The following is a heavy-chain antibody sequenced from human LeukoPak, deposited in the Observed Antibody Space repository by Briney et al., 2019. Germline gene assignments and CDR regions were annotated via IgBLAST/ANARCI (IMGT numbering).Heavy chain of an antibody. CDR1: GYTFTSYD. CDR3: ARGVGPEGWFDP. V-gene: IGHV1-8*01. CDR2: MNPNSGNT. D-gene: IGHD1-26*01. J-gene: IGHJ5*02. Sequence: ASVKVSCKASGYTFTSYDINWVRQATGQGLEWTGWMNPNSGNTGYAQKFQGRVTMTRNTSISTAHMELSSLRSEDTAVYYCARGVGPEGWFDPWGQGTLVTVSS.